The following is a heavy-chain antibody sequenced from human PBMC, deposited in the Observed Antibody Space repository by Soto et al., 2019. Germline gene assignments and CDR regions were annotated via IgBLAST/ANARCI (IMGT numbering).Heavy chain of an antibody. CDR2: IDRISSRT. Sequence: GGSLRLSCAVSGLTFDTYAMSWVRQAPGKGLEWVSTIDRISSRTHYADSVKGRFTISRDNSKNTLYLQMNSLRAEDTAVYYCALWNYYYGMDIWGQGTTVTVSS. V-gene: IGHV3-23*05. CDR1: GLTFDTYA. D-gene: IGHD3-10*01. CDR3: ALWNYYYGMDI. J-gene: IGHJ6*02.